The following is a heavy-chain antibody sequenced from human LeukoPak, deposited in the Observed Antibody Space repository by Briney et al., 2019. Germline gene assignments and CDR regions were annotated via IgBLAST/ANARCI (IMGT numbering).Heavy chain of an antibody. Sequence: PGGSLRLSCATSGFTFSSYAMSWVRQAPGKGLEWVSAISGSAGSTYYADSVKGRFTISRDNSKNTLYLHMNSLRAEDTAVYYCTKSGSYRGYYYMDVRGKGTKVNV. CDR3: TKSGSYRGYYYMDV. CDR1: GFTFSSYA. D-gene: IGHD1-26*01. V-gene: IGHV3-23*01. CDR2: ISGSAGST. J-gene: IGHJ6*03.